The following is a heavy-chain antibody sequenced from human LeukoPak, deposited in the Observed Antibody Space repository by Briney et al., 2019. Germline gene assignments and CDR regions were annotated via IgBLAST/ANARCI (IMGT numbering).Heavy chain of an antibody. Sequence: GGSLRLSCTASGFTFGDYAMSWFRQAPGKGLEWVGFIRSKAYGGTTEYAASVKGRFTISRDDSKSIAYLQMNSLKTEDTAVYYCTTEHSITMVRGVAFDYWGQGTLVTVSS. J-gene: IGHJ4*02. V-gene: IGHV3-49*03. D-gene: IGHD3-10*01. CDR1: GFTFGDYA. CDR2: IRSKAYGGTT. CDR3: TTEHSITMVRGVAFDY.